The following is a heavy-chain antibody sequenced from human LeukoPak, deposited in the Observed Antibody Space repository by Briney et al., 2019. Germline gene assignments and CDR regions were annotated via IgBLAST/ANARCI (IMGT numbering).Heavy chain of an antibody. D-gene: IGHD1-26*01. CDR1: GFTFSDYS. Sequence: PGGSLRLAFAASGFTFSDYSSNWVRQAPGKGLEWVSSISSRSVYIYYADSVRGRFTISRDNAKNSLYLQMHSLRAEDTALYYCARDRSGSYPYYFDYWVQGGLVTVSS. J-gene: IGHJ4*02. CDR2: ISSRSVYI. V-gene: IGHV3-21*01. CDR3: ARDRSGSYPYYFDY.